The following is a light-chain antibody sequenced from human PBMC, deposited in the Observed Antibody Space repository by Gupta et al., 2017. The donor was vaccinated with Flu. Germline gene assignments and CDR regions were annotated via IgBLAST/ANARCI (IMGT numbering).Light chain of an antibody. V-gene: IGKV3-11*01. CDR3: QQRSNWPSLT. CDR1: QSVSSY. Sequence: EIVLTQSPATLSLSPGERATLSCRASQSVSSYLAWYQQKPGQAPRLLIYDASNRATGIPARFSGSVSGTYFTLTISSLEPEDFAVYYCQQRSNWPSLTFGGGTKVEIK. CDR2: DAS. J-gene: IGKJ4*01.